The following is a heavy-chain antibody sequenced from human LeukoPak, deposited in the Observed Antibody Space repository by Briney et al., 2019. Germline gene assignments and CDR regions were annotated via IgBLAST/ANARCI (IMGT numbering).Heavy chain of an antibody. D-gene: IGHD3-22*01. J-gene: IGHJ3*02. V-gene: IGHV4-59*01. Sequence: SETLSLTCTVSGGSISSYYWSWIRQPPGKGLEWIGYIYYSGSTNYSPSLKSRVTISVDTSKNQFSLKLSSVTAADTAVYYCATALDSSGYNGDAFDIWGQGTMVTVSS. CDR3: ATALDSSGYNGDAFDI. CDR1: GGSISSYY. CDR2: IYYSGST.